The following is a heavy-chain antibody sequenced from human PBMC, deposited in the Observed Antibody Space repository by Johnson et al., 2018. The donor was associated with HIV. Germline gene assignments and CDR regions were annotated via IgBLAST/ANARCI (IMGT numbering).Heavy chain of an antibody. CDR1: GFTFSNYG. CDR3: ARANRGRNDAFDI. D-gene: IGHD2-15*01. Sequence: VQLVESGGGVVQPGGSLRLSCKASGFTFSNYGIHWVRQATGKGLEWVSAIGTAGDTYYPGSVKGRFTISRENAKNSLYLQMNSLRAGDTAVYYCARANRGRNDAFDIWGQGTMVTVSS. CDR2: IGTAGDT. V-gene: IGHV3-13*01. J-gene: IGHJ3*02.